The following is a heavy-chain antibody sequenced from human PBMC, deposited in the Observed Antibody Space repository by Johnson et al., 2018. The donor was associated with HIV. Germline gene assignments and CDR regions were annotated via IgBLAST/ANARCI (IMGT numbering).Heavy chain of an antibody. J-gene: IGHJ3*02. CDR3: ARSTGPYSTYYYDSPDPDAFDI. Sequence: VQLVESGGGLVQPGRSLRLSCAASGFTFSSHDMDWVRQAPGKWLEWVAVIYSGGSTYYADSVKGRFTISRDNSKNTLYLQMNSLRAEDTAVYYCARSTGPYSTYYYDSPDPDAFDIWGQGTMVTVSS. CDR1: GFTFSSHD. V-gene: IGHV3-66*02. D-gene: IGHD3-22*01. CDR2: IYSGGST.